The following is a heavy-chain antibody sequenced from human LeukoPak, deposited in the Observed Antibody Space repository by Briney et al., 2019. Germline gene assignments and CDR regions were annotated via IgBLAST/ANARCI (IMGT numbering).Heavy chain of an antibody. J-gene: IGHJ2*01. CDR1: GGTFNHYA. D-gene: IGHD2-15*01. Sequence: SVKVSCKASGGTFNHYAINWVRQAPGQGLEWMGGIIPIFGTANYAQKFQGRVTITTDESTSTAYMELSSLRSEDTAVYYCARSPGLALNWYFDLWGRGTLVTVSS. CDR2: IIPIFGTA. V-gene: IGHV1-69*05. CDR3: ARSPGLALNWYFDL.